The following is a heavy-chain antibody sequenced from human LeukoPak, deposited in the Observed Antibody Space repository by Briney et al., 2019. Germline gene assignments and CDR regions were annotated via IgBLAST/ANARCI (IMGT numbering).Heavy chain of an antibody. J-gene: IGHJ4*02. CDR1: GFTFSSYA. V-gene: IGHV3-30-3*01. Sequence: GGSLRLSCAASGFTFSSYAMHWVRQAPGKGLEWVAVISYDGSNKYYADSVKGRFTISRDNSKNTLYLQMNGLRAEDTAVYYCARDQDGSDYWGQGTLVTVSS. CDR3: ARDQDGSDY. CDR2: ISYDGSNK. D-gene: IGHD3-10*01.